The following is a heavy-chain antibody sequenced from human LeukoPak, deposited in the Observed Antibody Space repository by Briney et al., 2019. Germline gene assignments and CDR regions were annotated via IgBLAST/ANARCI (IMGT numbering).Heavy chain of an antibody. Sequence: SETLSLTCTVYGGSFSGYYWSWIRQPPGKGLEWIGEINHSGSTNYNPSLKSRVTISVDTSKNQFSLKLSSVTAADTAVYYCARLYYHGSGSYWGQGTLVTVSS. CDR3: ARLYYHGSGSY. V-gene: IGHV4-34*01. D-gene: IGHD3-10*01. CDR1: GGSFSGYY. CDR2: INHSGST. J-gene: IGHJ4*02.